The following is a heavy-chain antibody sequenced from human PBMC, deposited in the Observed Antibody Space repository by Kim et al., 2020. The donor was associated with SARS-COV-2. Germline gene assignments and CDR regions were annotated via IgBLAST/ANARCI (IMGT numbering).Heavy chain of an antibody. J-gene: IGHJ4*02. CDR3: ARFFLGGY. CDR1: GITFRNYW. V-gene: IGHV3-7*01. D-gene: IGHD3-16*01. CDR2: IKQDETEI. Sequence: GGSLRLSCVDSGITFRNYWMTWVRQAPGKGLEWVASIKQDETEIYYLDSVKGRFTISRDNAKNSLYLQMSSLRVDDTAVYYCARFFLGGYWGQGTLVTVSS.